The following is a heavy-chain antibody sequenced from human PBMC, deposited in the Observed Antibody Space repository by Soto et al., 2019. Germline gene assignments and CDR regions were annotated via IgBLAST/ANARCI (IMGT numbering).Heavy chain of an antibody. CDR2: VLYSGST. Sequence: SETLSLTCTVSGGSISSSSYYWGWIRQPPGKGLEWIGSVLYSGSTYYNPSLKSRVTISVDTSKNQFSLKVFSVTAADTAVYYCARVDTRTYYYGSGTYDYWGQGTPVPVYS. J-gene: IGHJ4*02. V-gene: IGHV4-39*01. CDR3: ARVDTRTYYYGSGTYDY. D-gene: IGHD3-10*01. CDR1: GGSISSSSYY.